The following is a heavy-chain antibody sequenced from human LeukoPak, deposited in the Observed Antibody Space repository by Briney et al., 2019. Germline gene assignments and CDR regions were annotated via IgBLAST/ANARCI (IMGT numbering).Heavy chain of an antibody. D-gene: IGHD1-26*01. V-gene: IGHV1-2*02. CDR1: GYTFTGYH. CDR3: ARRETNTQWGFDY. Sequence: GASVKVSCKGSGYTFTGYHMHRVRQAPGQGLEWVGWVNPNNGDTNYAQKFQGRVTMSRDTSISTAYMELNSLRSDDTAVYYCARRETNTQWGFDYWGQGTLVTVSS. CDR2: VNPNNGDT. J-gene: IGHJ4*02.